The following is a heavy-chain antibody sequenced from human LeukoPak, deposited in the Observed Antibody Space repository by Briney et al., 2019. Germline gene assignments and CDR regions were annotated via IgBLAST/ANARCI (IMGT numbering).Heavy chain of an antibody. J-gene: IGHJ4*02. V-gene: IGHV4-61*02. CDR1: GGSISSGSYY. Sequence: NSSETLSLTCTVSGGSISSGSYYWSWIRQPAGKGLEWIGRIYTSGSTNYNPSLKSRVTISVDTSKNQFSLRLSSVTAADTAVYYCARSSDTAPGLNYWGQGTLVTVSS. CDR3: ARSSDTAPGLNY. CDR2: IYTSGST. D-gene: IGHD5-18*01.